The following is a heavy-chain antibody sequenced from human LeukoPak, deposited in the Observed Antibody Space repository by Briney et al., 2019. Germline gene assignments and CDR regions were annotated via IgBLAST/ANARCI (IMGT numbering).Heavy chain of an antibody. Sequence: SQTLSLTCTVSGGSISSGGYYCSWIRQHPGKGLEWIGYIYYSGSTYYNPSLKSRVTISVDTSKNQFSLKLSSVTAADTAVYYCARDLGLDDAFDIWGQGTMVTVSS. V-gene: IGHV4-31*03. D-gene: IGHD3-16*01. CDR1: GGSISSGGYY. CDR3: ARDLGLDDAFDI. CDR2: IYYSGST. J-gene: IGHJ3*02.